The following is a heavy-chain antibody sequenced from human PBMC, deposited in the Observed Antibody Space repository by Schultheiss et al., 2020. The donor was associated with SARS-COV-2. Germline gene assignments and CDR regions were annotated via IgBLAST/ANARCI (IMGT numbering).Heavy chain of an antibody. Sequence: GESLKISCKGSGYSFTSYWISWVRQMPGKGLEWMGIIYPGDSDTRYSPSFQGQVTISADKSISTAYLQWSSLKASDTAMYYCARSWGVMGNGMDVWGQGTTVTVSS. CDR2: IYPGDSDT. J-gene: IGHJ6*02. CDR3: ARSWGVMGNGMDV. V-gene: IGHV5-51*01. D-gene: IGHD3-16*01. CDR1: GYSFTSYW.